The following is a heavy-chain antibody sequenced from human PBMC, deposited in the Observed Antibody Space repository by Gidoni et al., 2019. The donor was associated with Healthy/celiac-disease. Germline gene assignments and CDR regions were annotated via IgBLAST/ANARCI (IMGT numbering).Heavy chain of an antibody. CDR1: GFTFSSYG. J-gene: IGHJ5*02. CDR3: ATPNWFDP. CDR2: IWYDGSNK. Sequence: QVKRVESGGGVVQPGRYLRLSCAASGFTFSSYGMNWVRQAPGKGLEWVAVIWYDGSNKYYADSLEGRFTISRDNSKNTLYLQMNSLRAEDTAVYYCATPNWFDPWGQGTLVTVSS. V-gene: IGHV3-33*01.